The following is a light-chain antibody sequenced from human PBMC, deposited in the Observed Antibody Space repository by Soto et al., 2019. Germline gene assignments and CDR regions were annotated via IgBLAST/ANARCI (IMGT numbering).Light chain of an antibody. V-gene: IGKV1-16*01. CDR1: QGITYY. Sequence: DFQMTQSPSSLSASVGDRVTITCRASQGITYYLAWFQQKPGKAPKSLIYGASSLQSGVPSRFNGSGFGTDFSLTISSLQPGDIATYYCHQYDSYPRTFGPGTKVEIK. CDR2: GAS. CDR3: HQYDSYPRT. J-gene: IGKJ3*01.